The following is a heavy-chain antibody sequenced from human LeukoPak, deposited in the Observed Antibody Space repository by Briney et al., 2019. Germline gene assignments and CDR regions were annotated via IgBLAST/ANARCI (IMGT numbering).Heavy chain of an antibody. J-gene: IGHJ4*02. CDR2: IYYSGST. V-gene: IGHV4-59*01. D-gene: IGHD2-2*01. Sequence: PSETLSLTCTVSGGSISSYYWSWIRQPPGKELEWIGYIYYSGSTNYNPSLRSRVTISVDTSKNQFSLKLSSVTAADTAVYYCAMTYCSSTSCYLGYWGQGTLVTASS. CDR3: AMTYCSSTSCYLGY. CDR1: GGSISSYY.